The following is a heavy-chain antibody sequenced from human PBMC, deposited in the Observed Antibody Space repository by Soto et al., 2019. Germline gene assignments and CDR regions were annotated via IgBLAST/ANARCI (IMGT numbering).Heavy chain of an antibody. CDR2: IHPGDSST. CDR1: VYSFTTYW. Sequence: GESLKISCKASVYSFTTYWIGWVRQMPGKGLEWMGIIHPGDSSTRYSPSFQGQVIISADKSNTTAYLQWSSLKASDTAIYFCMRRSAGSPSPYYGLDVWGQGTTVTVSS. J-gene: IGHJ6*02. V-gene: IGHV5-51*01. CDR3: MRRSAGSPSPYYGLDV. D-gene: IGHD6-6*01.